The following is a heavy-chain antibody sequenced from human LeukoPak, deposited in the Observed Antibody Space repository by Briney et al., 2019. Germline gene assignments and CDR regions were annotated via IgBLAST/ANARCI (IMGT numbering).Heavy chain of an antibody. D-gene: IGHD1-26*01. CDR1: GGTFSSYA. V-gene: IGHV1-69*04. CDR2: IIPILGIA. J-gene: IGHJ6*02. CDR3: ARDSREDGMDV. Sequence: SVKVSCKASGGTFSSYAISWVRQAPGQGLEWMGRIIPILGIANYAQKFQGRVTITADKSTSTAYMELSSLRSEDTAVYYCARDSREDGMDVWGQGTTVTVSS.